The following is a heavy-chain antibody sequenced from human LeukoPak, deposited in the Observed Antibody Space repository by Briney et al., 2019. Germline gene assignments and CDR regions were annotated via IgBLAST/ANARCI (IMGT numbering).Heavy chain of an antibody. D-gene: IGHD2-15*01. CDR2: IYTSGST. CDR1: GGSISSGSYY. CDR3: ARGYCSGGSCYSYYFDY. J-gene: IGHJ4*02. Sequence: SETLSLTCTVSGGSISSGSYYWSWIRQPAGKGLEWIGRIYTSGSTNYNPSLKSRVTISVDTSKNQFSLKLSSVTAADTALYYCARGYCSGGSCYSYYFDYWGQGTLVTVSS. V-gene: IGHV4-61*02.